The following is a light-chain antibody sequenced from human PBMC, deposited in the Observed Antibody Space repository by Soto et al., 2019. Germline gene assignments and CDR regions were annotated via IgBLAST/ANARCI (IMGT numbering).Light chain of an antibody. CDR1: QDISNY. J-gene: IGKJ3*01. Sequence: DIQMTQSPSSLSASVGDRVTITCQASQDISNYLNWYQQKPGKAPKLLIYDASNLETGVPSRFSGSGSGTDFSFTISSLQPEDIATYYSQHYDNLLTFGPGTKVDIK. CDR3: QHYDNLLT. CDR2: DAS. V-gene: IGKV1-33*01.